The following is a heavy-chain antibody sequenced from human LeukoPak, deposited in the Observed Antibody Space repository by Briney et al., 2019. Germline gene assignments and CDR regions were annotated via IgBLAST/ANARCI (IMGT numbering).Heavy chain of an antibody. CDR3: ARGLAERYYDILTGYWNY. CDR1: GYTFTGYY. V-gene: IGHV1-2*06. CDR2: INPNSGGT. J-gene: IGHJ4*02. Sequence: ASVKVSCKASGYTFTGYYMHWVRQAPGQGLEWTGRINPNSGGTNYAQKFQGRVTMTRDMSISTAYMELSRLRSDDTAVYYCARGLAERYYDILTGYWNYWGQGTLVTVSS. D-gene: IGHD3-9*01.